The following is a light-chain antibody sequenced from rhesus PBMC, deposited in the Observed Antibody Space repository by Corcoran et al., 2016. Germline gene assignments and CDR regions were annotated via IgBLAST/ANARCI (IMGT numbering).Light chain of an antibody. J-gene: IGKJ1*01. CDR2: AAS. CDR1: QNSYSN. CDR3: KPYYDNPWT. V-gene: IGKV1S12*01. Sequence: DIQMTQSPSALSASVGDRVTISCRASQNSYSNLAWYQQKPGKAPKLLIYAASRLTTGIPSRFRGSGSGTDFTRTISSLQPEDSAAYYCKPYYDNPWTFGQGTKVEIK.